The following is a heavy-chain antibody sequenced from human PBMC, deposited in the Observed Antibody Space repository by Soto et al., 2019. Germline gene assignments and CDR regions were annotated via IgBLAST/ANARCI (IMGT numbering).Heavy chain of an antibody. Sequence: LICTVSGGSISSYYWSWIRQPPGKGLEWIGFIYFAGTTKYNPSLNSRVTISVDTSKNQFSLTVTSVTAADTAVYYCARRIVATETFDCWGQGTLVTVSS. J-gene: IGHJ4*02. V-gene: IGHV4-59*08. D-gene: IGHD5-12*01. CDR1: GGSISSYY. CDR2: IYFAGTT. CDR3: ARRIVATETFDC.